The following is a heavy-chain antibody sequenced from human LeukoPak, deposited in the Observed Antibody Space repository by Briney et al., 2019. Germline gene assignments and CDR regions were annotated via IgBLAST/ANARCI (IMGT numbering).Heavy chain of an antibody. CDR3: ARDTAGIGVDY. Sequence: GGSLRLSCEASGFTLSSYWMHWVRQAPGKGLVWVSRINSDVGTTNYADSVKGRFTLYRDNANNTLYLQMNGLRAEDTAVYHCARDTAGIGVDYWGQGTLVTVSS. CDR2: INSDVGTT. J-gene: IGHJ4*02. D-gene: IGHD3-16*01. V-gene: IGHV3-74*01. CDR1: GFTLSSYW.